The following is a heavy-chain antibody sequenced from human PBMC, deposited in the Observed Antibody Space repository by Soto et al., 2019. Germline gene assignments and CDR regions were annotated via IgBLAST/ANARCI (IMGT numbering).Heavy chain of an antibody. CDR2: IIPIFGTA. Sequence: GASVKVSCKASGGTFSSYAISWVRQAPGQGLEWMGGIIPIFGTANYAQKFQGRATITADESTSTAYMELSSLRSEDTAVYYCARLASERVVTATADYWGQGTLVTVSS. CDR1: GGTFSSYA. J-gene: IGHJ4*02. D-gene: IGHD3-3*01. CDR3: ARLASERVVTATADY. V-gene: IGHV1-69*13.